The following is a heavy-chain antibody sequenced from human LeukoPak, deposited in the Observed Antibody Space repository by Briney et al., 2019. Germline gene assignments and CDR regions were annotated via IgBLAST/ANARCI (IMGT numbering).Heavy chain of an antibody. J-gene: IGHJ4*02. CDR3: ATSRSLAY. CDR2: IKQDGSEK. CDR1: GFTFSSYW. Sequence: GGSPRLSCAASGFTFSSYWMTWVRQAPGKGLEWVAKIKQDGSEKYYVDSVKGRFTISRDNAKNSLYLQMNSLRAEDTAVYYCATSRSLAYWGQGTLVTVSS. V-gene: IGHV3-7*01.